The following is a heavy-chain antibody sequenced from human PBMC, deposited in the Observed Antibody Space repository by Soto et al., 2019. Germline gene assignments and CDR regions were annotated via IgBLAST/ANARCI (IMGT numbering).Heavy chain of an antibody. D-gene: IGHD3-16*01. CDR2: IWYDGSNK. Sequence: PGGSLRLSCAASGFTFSSYGMHWVRQAPGKGLEWVAVIWYDGSNKYHADSVKGRFTISRDNSKNTLYLQMNSLRAEDTAVYYCARSPRAPEKGVYGMDVWGQGTTVTVSS. V-gene: IGHV3-33*01. CDR3: ARSPRAPEKGVYGMDV. J-gene: IGHJ6*02. CDR1: GFTFSSYG.